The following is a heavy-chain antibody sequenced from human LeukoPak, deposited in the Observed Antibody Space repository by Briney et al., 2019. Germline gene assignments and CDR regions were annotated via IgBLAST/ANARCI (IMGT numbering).Heavy chain of an antibody. CDR2: ISWNSGSI. CDR1: GFTFDDYA. J-gene: IGHJ6*03. D-gene: IGHD3-3*01. V-gene: IGHV3-9*03. CDR3: AKGYYDFWSDWDYMDV. Sequence: PGRSLRLSCAASGFTFDDYAMHWVRQARGKGLEWVSGISWNSGSIGYADSVKGRFTISRDNAKNSLYMQMNSLRAEDMALYYCAKGYYDFWSDWDYMDVWGKGTTVTVSS.